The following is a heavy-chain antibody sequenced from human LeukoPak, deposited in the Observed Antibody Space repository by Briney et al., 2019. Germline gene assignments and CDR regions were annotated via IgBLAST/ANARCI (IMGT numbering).Heavy chain of an antibody. CDR1: GDSINNYY. V-gene: IGHV4-59*01. CDR3: ARGDPGAYYYYYYMDV. J-gene: IGHJ6*03. Sequence: SETLSLTCTVSGDSINNYYWSWIRQPPGKGLEWIGYIYSTGSTSYNPSLKSRVTISIDTSKSQFSLKLNSVTAADTAVYFCARGDPGAYYYYYYMDVWGKGTTVTVSS. D-gene: IGHD3-10*01. CDR2: IYSTGST.